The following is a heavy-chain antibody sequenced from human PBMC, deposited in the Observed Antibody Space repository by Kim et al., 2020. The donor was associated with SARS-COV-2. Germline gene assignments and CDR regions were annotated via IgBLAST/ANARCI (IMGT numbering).Heavy chain of an antibody. Sequence: GGSLRLSCAASGFTFSSYAMSWVRQAPGKGLEWVSAISGSGGSAYYADSVKGRFTISRDNSKNTLYLQMNSLRAEDTAVYYCAKDRGLHVYSYIDYWGQGTLVTVSS. J-gene: IGHJ4*02. D-gene: IGHD5-18*01. V-gene: IGHV3-23*01. CDR3: AKDRGLHVYSYIDY. CDR2: ISGSGGSA. CDR1: GFTFSSYA.